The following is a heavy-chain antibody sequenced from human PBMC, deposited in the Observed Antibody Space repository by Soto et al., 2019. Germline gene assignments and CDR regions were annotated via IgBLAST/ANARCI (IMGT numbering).Heavy chain of an antibody. CDR3: ARVRGYCSSTSCYADDY. D-gene: IGHD2-2*01. J-gene: IGHJ4*02. CDR1: GGSFSGYY. V-gene: IGHV4-34*01. CDR2: INHSGST. Sequence: QVQLQQWGAGLLKPSETLSLTCAVYGGSFSGYYWSWIRQPPGKGLEWIGEINHSGSTNYNPSLKSRVPISVDTPKNQFSLKLSSVTAADTAVYYCARVRGYCSSTSCYADDYWGQGTLVTVSS.